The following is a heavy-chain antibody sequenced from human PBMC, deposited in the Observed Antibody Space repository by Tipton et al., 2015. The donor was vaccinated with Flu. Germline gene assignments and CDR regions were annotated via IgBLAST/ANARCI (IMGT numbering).Heavy chain of an antibody. V-gene: IGHV1-2*06. J-gene: IGHJ4*02. CDR2: INPNSGGT. Sequence: QLVQSGAEVKKPGASVKVSCKASGYTFTGYYMHWVRQAPGQGLEWMGRINPNSGGTNYAQKFQGRVTMTRETSISTAYMELSRLRSDDTAVYYCARGEDGSSWPFDYWGQGTLVTVSS. CDR1: GYTFTGYY. D-gene: IGHD6-13*01. CDR3: ARGEDGSSWPFDY.